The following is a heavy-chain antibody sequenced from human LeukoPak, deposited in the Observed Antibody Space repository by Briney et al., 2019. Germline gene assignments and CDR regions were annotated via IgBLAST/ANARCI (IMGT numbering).Heavy chain of an antibody. CDR1: GGSISSSNW. CDR2: INHSGST. CDR3: ARSAYVDTAMVTPFVYYYYMDV. V-gene: IGHV4-4*02. J-gene: IGHJ6*03. Sequence: SETLSLTCAVSGGSISSSNWWSWVRQPPGKGLEWIGEINHSGSTNYNPSLKSRVTISVDTSKNQFSLKLSSVTAADTAVYYCARSAYVDTAMVTPFVYYYYMDVWGKGTTVTVSS. D-gene: IGHD5-18*01.